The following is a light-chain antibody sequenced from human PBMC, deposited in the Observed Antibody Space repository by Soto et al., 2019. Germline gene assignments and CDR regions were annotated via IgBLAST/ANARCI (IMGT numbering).Light chain of an antibody. Sequence: QSVLTQPPSVSGAPGQRVSISCTGTNSNIGAGYDVHWYQQLPGTAPKLLIFGNNNRPSGVPDRFSGSKSGTSASLAITGLQAEHEADYYCQSYDSSLSGSVFGGGTKVTVL. V-gene: IGLV1-40*01. CDR1: NSNIGAGYD. J-gene: IGLJ2*01. CDR2: GNN. CDR3: QSYDSSLSGSV.